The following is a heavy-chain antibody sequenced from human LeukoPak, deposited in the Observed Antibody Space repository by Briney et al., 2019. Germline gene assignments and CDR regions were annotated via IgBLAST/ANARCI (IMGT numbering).Heavy chain of an antibody. V-gene: IGHV3-23*01. CDR3: AKGADGSAYYFFDY. Sequence: GGSLRLSSAASGFSFYNYALNWVRQAPGKGLEWVSVIGGSGGGTYYADSVKGRFTIFRDSSKNTLYLQMNNLRAEDTAVYYCAKGADGSAYYFFDYWGQGALVTVSS. CDR2: IGGSGGGT. J-gene: IGHJ4*02. CDR1: GFSFYNYA. D-gene: IGHD3-22*01.